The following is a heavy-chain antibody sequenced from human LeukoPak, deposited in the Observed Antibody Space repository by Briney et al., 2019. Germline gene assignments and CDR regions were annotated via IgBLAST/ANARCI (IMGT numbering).Heavy chain of an antibody. CDR1: GFTFSSYW. Sequence: GGSLRLSCAASGFTFSSYWMHWVRHAPGKGLVWVSRINSDGSSTSYADSVKGRFTISRDNAKNTLYLQMNSLRAEDTAVYYCAREGAVAGTDYWGQGTLVTVSS. CDR3: AREGAVAGTDY. V-gene: IGHV3-74*01. CDR2: INSDGSST. D-gene: IGHD6-19*01. J-gene: IGHJ4*02.